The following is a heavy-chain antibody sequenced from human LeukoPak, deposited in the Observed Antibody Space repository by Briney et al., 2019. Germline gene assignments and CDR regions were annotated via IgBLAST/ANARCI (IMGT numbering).Heavy chain of an antibody. V-gene: IGHV3-30*04. D-gene: IGHD6-19*01. CDR3: ARDPPFSSGWSQNHFDY. CDR1: GFTFDGFA. J-gene: IGHJ4*02. Sequence: PGRSLRLSCAPSGFTFDGFAMHWVRQAPGKGLEWVALISYDGGNKNYADSVKGRFTISRDNSKNTLYLHMNSLRPEDTAVYYCARDPPFSSGWSQNHFDYWGQGTLVTVSS. CDR2: ISYDGGNK.